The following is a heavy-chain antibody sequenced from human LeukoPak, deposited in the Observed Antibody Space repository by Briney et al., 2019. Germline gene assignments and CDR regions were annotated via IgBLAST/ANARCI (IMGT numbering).Heavy chain of an antibody. CDR3: AKKAAAGYYSYYMDV. CDR2: ISGTGSTT. J-gene: IGHJ6*03. CDR1: GFAFSSYA. D-gene: IGHD6-13*01. Sequence: GGPLRLSCAASGFAFSSYAMSWVRQAPGTGLEWVSLISGTGSTTYYADSVKGRFTISRDNSKNTLYLQMNSLRVGDTAVYYCAKKAAAGYYSYYMDVWGKGTTVTVS. V-gene: IGHV3-23*01.